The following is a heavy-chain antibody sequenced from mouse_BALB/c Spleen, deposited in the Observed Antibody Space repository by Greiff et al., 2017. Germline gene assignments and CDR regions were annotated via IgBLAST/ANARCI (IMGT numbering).Heavy chain of an antibody. CDR3: TRGGYDVLFAY. J-gene: IGHJ3*01. Sequence: VQLQQPGAELVRPGASVKLSCKASGYTFTSYWINWVKQRPGQGLEWIGNIYPSDSYTNYNQKFKDKATLTVDKSSSTAYMQLSSPTSEDSAVYYCTRGGYDVLFAYWGQGTLVTVSA. D-gene: IGHD2-2*01. CDR2: IYPSDSYT. CDR1: GYTFTSYW. V-gene: IGHV1-69*02.